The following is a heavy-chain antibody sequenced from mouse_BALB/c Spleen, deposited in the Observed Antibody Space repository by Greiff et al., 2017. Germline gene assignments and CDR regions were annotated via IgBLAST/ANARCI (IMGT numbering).Heavy chain of an antibody. J-gene: IGHJ2*01. CDR2: IDPENGNT. D-gene: IGHD1-1*01. CDR1: GFNIKDYY. CDR3: ASPTVVASYYFDY. V-gene: IGHV14-1*02. Sequence: VQLQQSGAELVRPGALVKLSCKASGFNIKDYYMHWVKQRPEQGLEWIGWIDPENGNTIYDPKFQGKASITADTSSNTAYLQLSSLTSEDTAVYYCASPTVVASYYFDYWGQGTTLTVSS.